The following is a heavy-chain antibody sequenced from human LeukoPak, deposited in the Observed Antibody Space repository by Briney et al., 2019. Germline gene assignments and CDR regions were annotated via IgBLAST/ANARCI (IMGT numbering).Heavy chain of an antibody. CDR2: ISSSSYT. V-gene: IGHV3-11*06. Sequence: GGSLRLSCAASGFTFSDYDMSWIRQAPGKGLEWVSYISSSSYTNYADSVKGRFTISRDNAKNSLYLQMNSLRAEDTAVYYCARESIAAAGSQACDIWGQGTMVTVSS. D-gene: IGHD6-13*01. J-gene: IGHJ3*02. CDR1: GFTFSDYD. CDR3: ARESIAAAGSQACDI.